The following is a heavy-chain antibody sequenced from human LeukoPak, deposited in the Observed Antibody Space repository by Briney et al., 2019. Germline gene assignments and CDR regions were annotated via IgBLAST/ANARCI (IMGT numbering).Heavy chain of an antibody. D-gene: IGHD3-10*01. Sequence: SVKVSCKASGYTFTSYDINWVRQATGQGLEWMGGIIPIFGTANYAQKFQGRVTITTDESTSTAYMELSSLRSEDTAMYYCAVRITMVRGVYNWFDPWGQGTLVTVSS. CDR3: AVRITMVRGVYNWFDP. J-gene: IGHJ5*02. CDR2: IIPIFGTA. V-gene: IGHV1-69*05. CDR1: GYTFTSYD.